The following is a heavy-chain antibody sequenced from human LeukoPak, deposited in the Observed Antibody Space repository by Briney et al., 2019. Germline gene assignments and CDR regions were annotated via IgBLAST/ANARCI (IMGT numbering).Heavy chain of an antibody. CDR3: ARGVRFDP. CDR2: INHSGST. J-gene: IGHJ5*02. V-gene: IGHV4-34*01. Sequence: SETLSLTCAVYGGSFSGYYWSWIRQPPGKGLEWIGEINHSGSTNYNPSLKSRVTISVDTSKNQFSLKLSSVTAADTAVYYCARGVRFDPWGQGTLVTVSS. CDR1: GGSFSGYY.